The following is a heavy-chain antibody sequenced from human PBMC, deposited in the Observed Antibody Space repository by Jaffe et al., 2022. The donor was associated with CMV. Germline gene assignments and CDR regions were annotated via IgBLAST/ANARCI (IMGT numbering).Heavy chain of an antibody. Sequence: EVQLVESGGGLVQPGGSLRLSCAASGFTLSTYAMSWVRQAPGKGLEWVSSITDNGYYTYYADSVKGRFTISGDNSKNTLYLQMNSLRAEDTAVYYCAKVPQRTVSGSNWFDPWGQGILVTVSS. V-gene: IGHV3-23*04. CDR1: GFTLSTYA. CDR3: AKVPQRTVSGSNWFDP. J-gene: IGHJ5*02. D-gene: IGHD6-19*01. CDR2: ITDNGYYT.